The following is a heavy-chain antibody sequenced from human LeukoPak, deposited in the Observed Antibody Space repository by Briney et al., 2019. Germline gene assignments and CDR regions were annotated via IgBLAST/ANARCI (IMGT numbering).Heavy chain of an antibody. CDR1: GYSFTSYW. CDR2: IYPGDSDT. J-gene: IGHJ4*02. V-gene: IGHV5-51*01. D-gene: IGHD1-1*01. Sequence: GESLKISCKGSGYSFTSYWIGWVRQTPGKGLEWMGIIYPGDSDTRYSPSFQGPVTISADKSISTAYLQWSSLKASDTAMYYCARSNWNDVEYYFDYWGQGTLVTVSS. CDR3: ARSNWNDVEYYFDY.